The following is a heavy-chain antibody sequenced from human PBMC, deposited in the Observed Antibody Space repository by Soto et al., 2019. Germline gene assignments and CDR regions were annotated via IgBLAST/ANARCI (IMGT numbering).Heavy chain of an antibody. V-gene: IGHV3-21*01. J-gene: IGHJ3*02. CDR3: AIRPGDGYKVGAFDS. CDR2: ISSSSSYR. CDR1: GFTFSSYS. Sequence: ESGGGLVKPGGSLRLSCAASGFTFSSYSMNWVRQAPGKGLEWVSSISSSSSYRYYADSVKGRFTISRDNDKNSLYLQMNSLRAEDTAVYYCAIRPGDGYKVGAFDSWGQGTMVTVSS. D-gene: IGHD5-12*01.